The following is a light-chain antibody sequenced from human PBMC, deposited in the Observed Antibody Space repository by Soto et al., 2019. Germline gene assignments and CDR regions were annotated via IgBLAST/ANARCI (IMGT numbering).Light chain of an antibody. CDR2: GTS. CDR3: QRDDNSSWT. V-gene: IGKV3-20*01. CDR1: QSDGSNY. J-gene: IGKJ1*01. Sequence: DIVLTQSPGTLSLSPGDRATLSCRASQSDGSNYLAWYQQKPGQAPRLLIYGTSSRAAGIPDGFTGSGSGTDFTLTISRLEPEDFAVYYCQRDDNSSWTFGPGTKVDIK.